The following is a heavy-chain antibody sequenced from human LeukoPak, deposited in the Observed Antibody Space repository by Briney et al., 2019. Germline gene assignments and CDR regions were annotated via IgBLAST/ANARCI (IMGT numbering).Heavy chain of an antibody. Sequence: SETLSLTCTVSGGSISGYYWSWIRQPPGKGLEWIGYIYYSGSTKYNPSLKSRVFISVDTSRNQFSLKLTSVTAADTAVYYCACYSSPGGWGVFDYWGQGALVTVSS. CDR2: IYYSGST. V-gene: IGHV4-59*08. D-gene: IGHD2-2*02. CDR3: ACYSSPGGWGVFDY. CDR1: GGSISGYY. J-gene: IGHJ4*02.